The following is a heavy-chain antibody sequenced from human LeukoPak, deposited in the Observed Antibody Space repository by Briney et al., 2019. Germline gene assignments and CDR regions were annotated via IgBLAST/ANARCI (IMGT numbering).Heavy chain of an antibody. J-gene: IGHJ6*02. D-gene: IGHD1-20*01. CDR2: INPSGGST. CDR1: GYTFTSYY. CDR3: AREGRSVTGTTTPYYYYGMDV. Sequence: ASVKVSCKASGYTFTSYYMHWVRQAPGQGLEWMGIINPSGGSTSYAQKFQGRVTMTRDTSTSTVYMELSSLRSEDTAVYYCAREGRSVTGTTTPYYYYGMDVRGQGTTVTVSS. V-gene: IGHV1-46*01.